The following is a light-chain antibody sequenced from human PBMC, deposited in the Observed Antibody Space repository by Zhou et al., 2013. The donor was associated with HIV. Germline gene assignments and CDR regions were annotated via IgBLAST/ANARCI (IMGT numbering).Light chain of an antibody. V-gene: IGKV2-30*01. Sequence: DVVLTQSPVSLAVTRGHPASISCKSSQSLVDSDGDTYLNWFQQRPGQSPRRLISRASNRDSGVPDTFSGSGSGTDFTLKISRVEAEDVGSHYCMQGTHWPRTFGQGTKVEIK. CDR1: QSLVDSDGDTY. J-gene: IGKJ1*01. CDR2: RAS. CDR3: MQGTHWPRT.